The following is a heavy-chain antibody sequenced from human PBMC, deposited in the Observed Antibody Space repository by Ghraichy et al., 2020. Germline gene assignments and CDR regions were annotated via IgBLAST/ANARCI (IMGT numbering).Heavy chain of an antibody. V-gene: IGHV3-64*05. Sequence: GESLNISCSASGFTFANFAMYWARQAPGKGLEYVSAISTTGVTTYYADSIKGRFSISRDNSKNTLYVQMNNLRSEDTARYYCVKDGRGYSGYHSDPYYGMDVWGQGTTVTVSS. D-gene: IGHD5-12*01. J-gene: IGHJ6*02. CDR2: ISTTGVTT. CDR3: VKDGRGYSGYHSDPYYGMDV. CDR1: GFTFANFA.